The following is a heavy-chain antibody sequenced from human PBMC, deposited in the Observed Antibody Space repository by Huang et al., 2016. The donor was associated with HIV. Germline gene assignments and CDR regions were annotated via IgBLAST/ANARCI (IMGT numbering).Heavy chain of an antibody. V-gene: IGHV3-21*01. J-gene: IGHJ3*02. CDR3: ARVGGVAAGTFGTFDI. D-gene: IGHD6-19*01. CDR2: SMSRISNI. Sequence: EVQLVESGGGLVKPGGSLRLSCAASGFTFSSYSMNWVRRAPGKGLGWVSSSMSRISNIYYAASVKGRFTISRDNAKNSLYLQMNSRRAEDTAVYYCARVGGVAAGTFGTFDIWGQGTMVTVSS. CDR1: GFTFSSYS.